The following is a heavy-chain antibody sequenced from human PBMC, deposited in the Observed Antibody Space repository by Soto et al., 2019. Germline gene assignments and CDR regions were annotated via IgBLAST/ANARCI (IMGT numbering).Heavy chain of an antibody. J-gene: IGHJ5*02. CDR1: GGSISSYY. CDR3: AKTALGWFDP. Sequence: QVQLQASGPGLVKPSETLSLTCSVSGGSISSYYWSWIRQPPGKGLEWIGYIFYSGRSGITNYNPSLKSRVIISVDTSKNQFSLKLTSVTAVDTAVYYCAKTALGWFDPWGKGTLVTVSS. CDR2: IFYSGRSGIT. D-gene: IGHD2-21*02. V-gene: IGHV4-59*01.